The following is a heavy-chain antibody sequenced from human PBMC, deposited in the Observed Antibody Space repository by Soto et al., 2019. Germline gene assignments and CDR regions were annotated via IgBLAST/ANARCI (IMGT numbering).Heavy chain of an antibody. CDR2: IIPIFGTA. Sequence: SVKVSCKASGDTFSSYAISWVRQAPGQGLEWMGGIIPIFGTANYAQKFQGRVTITADESTSTAYMELSSLRSEDTAVYYCARDPEYYYDSSGYPRYNWFDPWGQGTLVTVSS. CDR3: ARDPEYYYDSSGYPRYNWFDP. CDR1: GDTFSSYA. D-gene: IGHD3-22*01. V-gene: IGHV1-69*13. J-gene: IGHJ5*02.